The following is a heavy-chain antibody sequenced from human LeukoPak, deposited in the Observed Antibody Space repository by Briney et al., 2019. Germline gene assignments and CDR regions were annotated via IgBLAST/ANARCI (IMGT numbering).Heavy chain of an antibody. J-gene: IGHJ4*02. CDR3: VSFYETY. CDR1: GFTFSSYW. Sequence: GGSLRLSCAASGFTFSSYWMHWVRQAPEKGLVWVSRINSDGSSTNYADSVKGRFTISKDNAKNTVYLQMNSLRAEDTAVYYCVSFYETYWGRGTLVTVSS. CDR2: INSDGSST. D-gene: IGHD2/OR15-2a*01. V-gene: IGHV3-74*01.